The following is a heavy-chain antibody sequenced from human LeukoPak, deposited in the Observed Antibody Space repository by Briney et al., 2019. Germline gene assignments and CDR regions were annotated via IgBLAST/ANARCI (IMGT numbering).Heavy chain of an antibody. CDR2: IYPGDSDT. Sequence: GESLKISCKGSGYSFTSYWIGWVRQMPGKGLEWMGIIYPGDSDTRYSPSFQGQATISADKSISTAYLQWSSLKASDTAMYYCARQGKYKTFDEDYWGQGTLVTVSS. D-gene: IGHD1-14*01. J-gene: IGHJ4*02. CDR3: ARQGKYKTFDEDY. CDR1: GYSFTSYW. V-gene: IGHV5-51*01.